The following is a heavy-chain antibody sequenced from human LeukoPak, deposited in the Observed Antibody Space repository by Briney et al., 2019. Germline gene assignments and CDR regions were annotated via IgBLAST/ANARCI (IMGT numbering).Heavy chain of an antibody. V-gene: IGHV4-39*07. CDR1: GGSISSSSYY. Sequence: PSETLSLTCTVSGGSISSSSYYWGWIRQPPGKGLEWIGSIYYSGSTYYNPSLKSRVTISVDTSKNQFSLKLSSVTAADTAVYYCARDREYYGSGSSTKYYYYGMDVWGQGTTVTVSS. D-gene: IGHD3-10*01. CDR3: ARDREYYGSGSSTKYYYYGMDV. J-gene: IGHJ6*02. CDR2: IYYSGST.